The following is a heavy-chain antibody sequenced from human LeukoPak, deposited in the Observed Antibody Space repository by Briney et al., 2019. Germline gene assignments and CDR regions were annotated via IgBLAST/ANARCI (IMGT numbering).Heavy chain of an antibody. D-gene: IGHD5-18*01. CDR2: INSDGSST. CDR3: ARAVGTAIAFGY. CDR1: GFTFSSYW. J-gene: IGHJ4*02. V-gene: IGHV3-74*01. Sequence: GGSLRLSCAASGFTFSSYWMHWVRQAPGKGLVWVSRINSDGSSTSYADSVKGRFTISRDSAKNTLYLQMNSLRAEDTAVYYCARAVGTAIAFGYWGQGTLVTVSS.